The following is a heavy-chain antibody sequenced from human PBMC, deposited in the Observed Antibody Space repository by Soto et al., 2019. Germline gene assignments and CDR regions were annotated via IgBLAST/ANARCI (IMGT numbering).Heavy chain of an antibody. D-gene: IGHD6-6*01. V-gene: IGHV4-59*01. CDR1: GGSISSYY. J-gene: IGHJ6*02. CDR2: IYYSGST. CDR3: ARESSIAARPRSWYYGMDV. Sequence: SETLSLTCTVSGGSISSYYWSWIRQPPGKGLEWIGYIYYSGSTNYNPSLKSRVTISVDTSKNHFSLKLSSVTAADTAVYYCARESSIAARPRSWYYGMDVWGQGTTLTVS.